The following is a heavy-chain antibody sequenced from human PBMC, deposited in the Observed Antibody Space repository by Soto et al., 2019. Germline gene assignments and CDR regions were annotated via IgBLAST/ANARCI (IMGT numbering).Heavy chain of an antibody. V-gene: IGHV3-23*01. Sequence: EVQLLESGGDLVQPGGSLRLSCAASAFTFSSYALSWVRQAPGKGLEWVSSISGSGGSTYFADSVKGRFTISRDNSKSTLDLQMNSLRAEDTAIYYCAKAKDPTSDTQIRPFDHWGQGTLVTVSS. J-gene: IGHJ4*02. CDR1: AFTFSSYA. CDR3: AKAKDPTSDTQIRPFDH. D-gene: IGHD5-18*01. CDR2: ISGSGGST.